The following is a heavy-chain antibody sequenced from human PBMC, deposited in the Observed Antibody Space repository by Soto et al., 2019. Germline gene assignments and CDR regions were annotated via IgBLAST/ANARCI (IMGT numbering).Heavy chain of an antibody. D-gene: IGHD2-15*01. CDR2: ISYSGST. CDR1: GGSVSSNNYY. CDR3: ARDSCSGGSCYSDY. J-gene: IGHJ4*02. Sequence: SETLSLTCTVSGGSVSSNNYYWSWMRQPPAKGLEWIGYISYSGSTNYNPSLKSRVTISVDTSKNQISLKLTSVTAADTAVYYCARDSCSGGSCYSDYWGQGTLVTVSS. V-gene: IGHV4-61*01.